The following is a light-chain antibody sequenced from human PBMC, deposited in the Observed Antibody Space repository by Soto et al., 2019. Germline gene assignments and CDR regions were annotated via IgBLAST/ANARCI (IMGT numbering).Light chain of an antibody. CDR2: CVS. V-gene: IGKV3-20*01. Sequence: VLTLSPDTLSLSPGDRATLSCRANQRASRQYMSWYQQRPGQPPRLLIYCVSMRADGIQDRFSGSGSGSEFTLTINRLEPEDFAVYYCQDFDSPQWTFGQGTKIE. J-gene: IGKJ1*01. CDR3: QDFDSPQWT. CDR1: QRASRQY.